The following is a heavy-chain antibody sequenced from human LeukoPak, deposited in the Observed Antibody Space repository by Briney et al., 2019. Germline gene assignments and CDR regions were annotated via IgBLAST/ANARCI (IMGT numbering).Heavy chain of an antibody. V-gene: IGHV3-48*01. CDR3: ARGVRMNYYDSSGYYLDY. CDR1: GFTFSSYS. D-gene: IGHD3-22*01. CDR2: ISSSSSTI. Sequence: GGSLRLSCAASGFTFSSYSMNWVRQAPGKGLEWVSYISSSSSTIYYADPVKGRFTISRDNAKNSLYLQMNSLRAEDTAVYYCARGVRMNYYDSSGYYLDYWGQGTLVTVSS. J-gene: IGHJ4*02.